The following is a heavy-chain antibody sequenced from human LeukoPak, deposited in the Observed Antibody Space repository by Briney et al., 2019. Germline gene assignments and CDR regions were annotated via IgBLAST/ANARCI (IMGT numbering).Heavy chain of an antibody. CDR1: GGSISSYY. Sequence: SETLSLTCTVSGGSISSYYWSWIRQLPGKGLEWIGYIYYSGSTNYNPSLKSRVTISVDTSKNQFSLKLSSVTAADTAVYSCARSIGAGRGPDYWGQGTLVTVSS. CDR2: IYYSGST. D-gene: IGHD6-19*01. V-gene: IGHV4-59*08. CDR3: ARSIGAGRGPDY. J-gene: IGHJ4*02.